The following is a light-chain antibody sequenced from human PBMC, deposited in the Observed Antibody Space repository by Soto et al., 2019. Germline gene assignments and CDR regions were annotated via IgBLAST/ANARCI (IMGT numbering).Light chain of an antibody. J-gene: IGKJ1*01. Sequence: DIVMTQSPDSLSVSLGERATINFKSSQSILYISNNKNYLAWYQQKPGQPPKLLIYWASTRESGVPDRFSGSGSGTDFTLTISSLQAEDVAVYYCQQYYSTPPLFGQGTKVDIK. CDR3: QQYYSTPPL. CDR2: WAS. CDR1: QSILYISNNKNY. V-gene: IGKV4-1*01.